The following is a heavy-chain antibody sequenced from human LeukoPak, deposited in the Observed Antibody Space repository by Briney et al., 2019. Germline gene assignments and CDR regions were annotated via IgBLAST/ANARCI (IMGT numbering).Heavy chain of an antibody. Sequence: GGSLRLSCAASGFTVSSNYVSWVRQAPGKGLEWVSAISGSGGSTYYADSVKGRFTISRDNSKNTLYLQMNSLRAEDTAVYYCAKDRGVAALSYFDYWGQGTLVTVSS. CDR1: GFTVSSNY. CDR3: AKDRGVAALSYFDY. V-gene: IGHV3-23*01. D-gene: IGHD6-6*01. CDR2: ISGSGGST. J-gene: IGHJ4*02.